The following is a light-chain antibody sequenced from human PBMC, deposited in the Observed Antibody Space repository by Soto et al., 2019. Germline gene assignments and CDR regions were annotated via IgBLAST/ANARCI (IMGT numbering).Light chain of an antibody. CDR2: GIS. Sequence: DIVMTQSPATLSVSPGERATLSCRASQSVSTYLAWYQQKPGKVPKLLISGISTLQSGVPSRFSGSGYGTEFTLTISNLQPEDVATYYCQKYNTAPLTFGGGTKVDIK. V-gene: IGKV1-27*01. CDR1: QSVSTY. J-gene: IGKJ4*01. CDR3: QKYNTAPLT.